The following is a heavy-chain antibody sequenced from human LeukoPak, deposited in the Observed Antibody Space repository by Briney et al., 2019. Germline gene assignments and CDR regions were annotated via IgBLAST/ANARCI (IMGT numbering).Heavy chain of an antibody. Sequence: PGRSLRLSCAVSRFKFEDYAMHWVRQAPGRDLEWVSGINWNSGNIGYADSVKGRFTISRDNANKFLLLQMNSLRPEDTAFYYCARDSRSGWFGGYFQHWGQGTLVTVS. CDR3: ARDSRSGWFGGYFQH. D-gene: IGHD6-19*01. V-gene: IGHV3-9*01. CDR2: INWNSGNI. J-gene: IGHJ1*01. CDR1: RFKFEDYA.